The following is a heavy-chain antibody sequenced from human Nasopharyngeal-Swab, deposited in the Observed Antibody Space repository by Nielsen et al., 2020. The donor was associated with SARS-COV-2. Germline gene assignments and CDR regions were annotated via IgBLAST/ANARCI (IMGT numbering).Heavy chain of an antibody. CDR1: GFTFSSYA. D-gene: IGHD2-21*01. V-gene: IGHV3-23*01. CDR3: ARDSCGGDCYLDY. J-gene: IGHJ4*02. CDR2: ISGSGGST. Sequence: GGSLRLSCAASGFTFSSYAMSWVRQAPGKGLEWVSAISGSGGSTYYADSVKGRFTISRDNSKNTLYLQMNSLRAEDTAVYYCARDSCGGDCYLDYWGQGTLVTVSS.